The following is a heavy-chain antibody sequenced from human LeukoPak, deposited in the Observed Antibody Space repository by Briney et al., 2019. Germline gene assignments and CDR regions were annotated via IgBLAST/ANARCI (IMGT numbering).Heavy chain of an antibody. CDR1: GGSFSGYY. V-gene: IGHV4-34*01. D-gene: IGHD3-3*01. CDR2: INHSGST. Sequence: SETLSLTCAVYGGSFSGYYWSWIRHPPGKGLEWIGEINHSGSTNYNPSLKSRVTISVDTSKNQFSLKLSSVTAADTAVYYCAREGFLRFLEWSNWFDPWGQGTLVTVSS. CDR3: AREGFLRFLEWSNWFDP. J-gene: IGHJ5*02.